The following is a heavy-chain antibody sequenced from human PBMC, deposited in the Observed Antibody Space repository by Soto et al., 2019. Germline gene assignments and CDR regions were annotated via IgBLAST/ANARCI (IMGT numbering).Heavy chain of an antibody. CDR2: INDQGGSP. D-gene: IGHD4-17*01. CDR3: IFGDYMYYFDS. J-gene: IGHJ4*02. V-gene: IGHV3-74*01. CDR1: GFTFSNYW. Sequence: GGSLRLSCAASGFTFSNYWMHWVRQAPGKGLVWISRINDQGGSPTYADSVKGRFTISRDNVKNTLYLQMSSLRAEDTAVYYSIFGDYMYYFDSWGQGTLVTVSS.